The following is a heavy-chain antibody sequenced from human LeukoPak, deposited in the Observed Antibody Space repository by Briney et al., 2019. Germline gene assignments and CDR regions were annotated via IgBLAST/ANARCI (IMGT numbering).Heavy chain of an antibody. D-gene: IGHD3-9*01. CDR1: GYSFTGNY. J-gene: IGHJ4*02. CDR2: INPNTGGT. CDR3: ARAGLEVLRYFDWPPLDY. V-gene: IGHV1-2*02. Sequence: ASVKVSCKASGYSFTGNYMHWVRQAPGQGFEWMGWINPNTGGTNYAQKFKGRVLMTRDTSISTAYLELSSLKSDDTAVYYCARAGLEVLRYFDWPPLDYWGQGTLVTVSS.